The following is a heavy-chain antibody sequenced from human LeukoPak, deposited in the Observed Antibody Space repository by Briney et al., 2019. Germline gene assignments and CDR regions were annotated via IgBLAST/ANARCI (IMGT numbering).Heavy chain of an antibody. Sequence: KPSETLSHTCTDPGGSIISDYWSAIRPPAREGLEWIGRIYTLGSTTYNPSLKCRVTMSVDTSKNQFSLKLSSVTAADTAVYYCARGSRDSYYGSGSYVFWGQGTLVTVSS. CDR2: IYTLGST. D-gene: IGHD3-10*01. V-gene: IGHV4-4*07. J-gene: IGHJ4*02. CDR1: GGSIISDY. CDR3: ARGSRDSYYGSGSYVF.